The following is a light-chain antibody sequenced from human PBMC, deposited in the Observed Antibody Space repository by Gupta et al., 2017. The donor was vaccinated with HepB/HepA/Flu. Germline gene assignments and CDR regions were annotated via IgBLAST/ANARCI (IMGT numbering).Light chain of an antibody. CDR3: SALQFCRNGPV. V-gene: IGLV1-44*01. CDR1: NSNIGRNT. J-gene: IGLJ3*02. CDR2: NDN. Sequence: SILTQPPSASGSPGPRVSISCSGSNSNIGRNTVNWYQHLPRTAPTLLTYNDNQRPSEVPERFSVSKSVPAATVAISGLHSQAEADYYCSALQFCRNGPVFGGGTRLTVL.